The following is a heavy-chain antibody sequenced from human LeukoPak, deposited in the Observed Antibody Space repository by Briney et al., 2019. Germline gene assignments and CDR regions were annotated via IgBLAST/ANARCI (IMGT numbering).Heavy chain of an antibody. J-gene: IGHJ6*02. Sequence: ASVKVSCKASGYTFTSYDINWLRQATGQGLEWMGWMNPNSGNTGYAQKFQGRVTMTRNTSISTAYMELSSLRSEDTAVYYCARVRQLLWFGELTYYYGMDVWGQGTTVTVSS. V-gene: IGHV1-8*01. CDR3: ARVRQLLWFGELTYYYGMDV. CDR2: MNPNSGNT. CDR1: GYTFTSYD. D-gene: IGHD3-10*01.